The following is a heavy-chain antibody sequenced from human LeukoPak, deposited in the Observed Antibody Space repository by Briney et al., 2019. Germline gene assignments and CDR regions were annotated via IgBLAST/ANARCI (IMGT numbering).Heavy chain of an antibody. CDR1: GGSISSYY. CDR2: IYTSGST. J-gene: IGHJ3*02. CDR3: ARDQYYYDSSGSDAFDI. D-gene: IGHD3-22*01. Sequence: SETLSLTCTVSGGSISSYYWSWVRQPAGKGLEWIGRIYTSGSTNYNPSLKSRVTMSVDTSKNQFSLQLSSVTAADTAVYYCARDQYYYDSSGSDAFDIWGQGTMVTVSS. V-gene: IGHV4-4*07.